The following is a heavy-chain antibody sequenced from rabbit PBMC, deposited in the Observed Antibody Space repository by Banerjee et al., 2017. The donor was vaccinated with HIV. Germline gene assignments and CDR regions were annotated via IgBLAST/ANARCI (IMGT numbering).Heavy chain of an antibody. CDR2: IYAGIIGST. CDR1: GFSFSSSYW. J-gene: IGHJ4*01. CDR3: ARGTYGGSSDL. D-gene: IGHD8-1*01. Sequence: QSLEESGGDLVKPGASLTLTCTASGFSFSSSYWMCWVRQAPGKGLEWIACIYAGIIGSTYYASWAKGRFTISKTSSTTVTLQMTSLTAADTATFFCARGTYGGSSDLWGPGTLVTVS. V-gene: IGHV1S40*01.